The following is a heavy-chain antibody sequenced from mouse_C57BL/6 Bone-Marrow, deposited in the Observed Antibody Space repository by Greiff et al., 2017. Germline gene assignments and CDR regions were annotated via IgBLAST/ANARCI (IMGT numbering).Heavy chain of an antibody. V-gene: IGHV1-81*01. Sequence: QVQLQQSGAELARPGASVKLSCKASGYTFTSYGISWVKQRTGQGLEWIGEIYPRSGNTYYNEKFKGKATLTADKSSSTAYMELRSLPSEDSAVYFCARDYYGNYERFAYWGQGTLVTVSA. CDR1: GYTFTSYG. J-gene: IGHJ3*01. CDR2: IYPRSGNT. CDR3: ARDYYGNYERFAY. D-gene: IGHD2-1*01.